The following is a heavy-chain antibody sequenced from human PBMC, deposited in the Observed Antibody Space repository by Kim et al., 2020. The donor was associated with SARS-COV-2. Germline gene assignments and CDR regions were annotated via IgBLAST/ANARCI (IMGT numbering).Heavy chain of an antibody. Sequence: ASVKVSCKASGYTFTSYYMHWVRQAPGQGLEWMGIINPSGGSTSYAQKFQGRVTMTRDTSTSTVYMELSSLRSEDTAVYYCARDLHGYCSGGSCYDPGYWGQGTLVTVSS. D-gene: IGHD2-15*01. J-gene: IGHJ4*02. V-gene: IGHV1-46*01. CDR2: INPSGGST. CDR1: GYTFTSYY. CDR3: ARDLHGYCSGGSCYDPGY.